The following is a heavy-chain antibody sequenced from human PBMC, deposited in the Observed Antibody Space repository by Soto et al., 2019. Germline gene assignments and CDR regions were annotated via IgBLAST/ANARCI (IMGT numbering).Heavy chain of an antibody. D-gene: IGHD3-22*01. CDR2: ISGSGGST. V-gene: IGHV3-23*01. J-gene: IGHJ4*02. CDR1: GFTFSSYA. CDR3: AKVKSYDSSGYYLRLGYFDY. Sequence: EVQLLESGGGLVQPGGSLRLSCAASGFTFSSYAMSWVRQAPGKGLEWVSAISGSGGSTYYADSVKGRFTISRDNSKNTLYLQMNSLRAEDTAVYYCAKVKSYDSSGYYLRLGYFDYGGQGPLVTVSS.